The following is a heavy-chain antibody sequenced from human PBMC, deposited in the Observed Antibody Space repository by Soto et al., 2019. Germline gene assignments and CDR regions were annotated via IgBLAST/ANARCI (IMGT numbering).Heavy chain of an antibody. V-gene: IGHV4-59*01. CDR1: GGSISSYY. Sequence: ETLSLTCTVSGGSISSYYWSWIRQPPGKGLEWIGYIYYSGSTNYNPSLKSRVTISVDTSKNQFSLKLSSVTAADTAVYYCARSGSGSYYYYYGMDVWGQGTTVTVSS. D-gene: IGHD1-26*01. CDR2: IYYSGST. CDR3: ARSGSGSYYYYYGMDV. J-gene: IGHJ6*02.